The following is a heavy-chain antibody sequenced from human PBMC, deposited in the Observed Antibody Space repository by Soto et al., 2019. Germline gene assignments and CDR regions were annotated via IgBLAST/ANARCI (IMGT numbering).Heavy chain of an antibody. D-gene: IGHD2-15*01. CDR2: INHSGST. CDR3: ARGLGYCSGGSCYEDY. V-gene: IGHV4-34*01. Sequence: QVQLQLWGAGLLKPSETLSLTCAVYGGSFSGYYWSWIRQPPGKGLEWIGEINHSGSTNYNPSLKSRVTISVDTSKNQFSLKLSSVTAADTAVYYCARGLGYCSGGSCYEDYWGQGTLVTVSS. J-gene: IGHJ4*02. CDR1: GGSFSGYY.